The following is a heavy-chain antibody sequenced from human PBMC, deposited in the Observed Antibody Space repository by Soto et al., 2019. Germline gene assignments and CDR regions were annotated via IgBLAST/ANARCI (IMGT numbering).Heavy chain of an antibody. CDR2: ISGGGGTT. CDR1: GFTFSNYA. CDR3: AKDRPSGYCANGVCSGNWFDP. Sequence: GGSLRLSCAASGFTFSNYAMSWVRQAPGKGLEWVSVISGGGGTTFDADSVKGRFTISRDNSKNTLYLQMNSLRAEDTAVYYCAKDRPSGYCANGVCSGNWFDPWGQGTLVTVSS. J-gene: IGHJ5*02. V-gene: IGHV3-23*01. D-gene: IGHD2-8*01.